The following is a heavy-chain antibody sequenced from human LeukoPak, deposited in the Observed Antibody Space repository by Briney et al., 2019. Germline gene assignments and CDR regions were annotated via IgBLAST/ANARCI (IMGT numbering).Heavy chain of an antibody. CDR1: GGTFSSYA. D-gene: IGHD3-22*01. Sequence: ASVKVSCKASGGTFSSYAISWVRQAPGQGLEWMGGIIPIFGTANYAQKLQGRVTMTTDTSTSTAYMELRSLRSDDTAVYYCARDHYYDSSGDYWGQGTLVTVSS. J-gene: IGHJ4*02. V-gene: IGHV1-69*05. CDR3: ARDHYYDSSGDY. CDR2: IIPIFGTA.